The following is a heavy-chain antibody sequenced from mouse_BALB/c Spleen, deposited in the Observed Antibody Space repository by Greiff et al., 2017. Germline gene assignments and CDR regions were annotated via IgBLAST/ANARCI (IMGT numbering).Heavy chain of an antibody. V-gene: IGHV6-6*02. D-gene: IGHD2-4*01. Sequence: EVKVEESGGGLVQPGGSMKLSCVASGFTFSNYWMNWVRQSPEKGLEWVAEIRLKSNNYATHYAESVKGRFTISRDDSKSSVYLQMNNLRAEDTGIYYCTRSDYDPHYYAMDYWGQGTSVTVSS. CDR1: GFTFSNYW. CDR3: TRSDYDPHYYAMDY. CDR2: IRLKSNNYAT. J-gene: IGHJ4*01.